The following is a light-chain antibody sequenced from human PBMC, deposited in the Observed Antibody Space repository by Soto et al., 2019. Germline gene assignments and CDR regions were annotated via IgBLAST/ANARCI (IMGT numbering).Light chain of an antibody. J-gene: IGKJ4*01. CDR3: QQYGSSLPVT. V-gene: IGKV3-20*01. CDR2: GAS. Sequence: ETVLTQSPGTLSLSPGERATLSCRASESIGSSYLAWYQQKPGQPPRLLIYGASNGATGIPDRFSGSGSGTDFTLTNSRLEPEDFAVYYCQQYGSSLPVTFGGGTKVEIK. CDR1: ESIGSSY.